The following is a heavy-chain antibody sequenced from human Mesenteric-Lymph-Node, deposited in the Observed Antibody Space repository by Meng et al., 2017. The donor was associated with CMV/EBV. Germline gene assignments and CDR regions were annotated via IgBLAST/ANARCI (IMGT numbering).Heavy chain of an antibody. J-gene: IGHJ4*02. D-gene: IGHD1-7*01. CDR1: RLTVSSNY. Sequence: GGSLRLSCAASRLTVSSNYMSWVRQAPGKGLEWVTFIRYDGSNKYYADSVKGRFTISRDNSKNTVYLQMNSLRGEDTAVYYCAKEGLTGTNGDYWGQGTLVTVSS. V-gene: IGHV3-30*02. CDR3: AKEGLTGTNGDY. CDR2: IRYDGSNK.